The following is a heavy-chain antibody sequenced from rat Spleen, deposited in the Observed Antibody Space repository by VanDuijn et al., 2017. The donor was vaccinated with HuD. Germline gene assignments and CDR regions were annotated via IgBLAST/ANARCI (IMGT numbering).Heavy chain of an antibody. V-gene: IGHV5-29*01. D-gene: IGHD1-4*01. J-gene: IGHJ3*01. Sequence: EVQLVESGGGLVQPGRSLKLSCAASGFTFSNYGMAWVRQAPTKGLEWVATLSYDGTTTYYRDSVKGRFTISREVAKSTLFLQMDSLRFEDTATYYCARRHFGYTDYFDYWGQGTLVTVSS. CDR1: GFTFSNYG. CDR2: LSYDGTTT. CDR3: ARRHFGYTDYFDY.